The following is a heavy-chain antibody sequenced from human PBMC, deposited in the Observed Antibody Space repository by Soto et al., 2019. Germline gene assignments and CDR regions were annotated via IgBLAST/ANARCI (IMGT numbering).Heavy chain of an antibody. J-gene: IGHJ6*02. D-gene: IGHD6-19*01. CDR1: CGSISGNYNY. Sequence: SETLSLTCTVSCGSISGNYNYWGWIRQSPGKGLEWIASISYSGTINSNPSLKSRVTISVDTSKNQFSLKLSSVTAADTAVYYCARPTRQWLGLRYYYGMDVWGQGTTVTVSS. V-gene: IGHV4-39*01. CDR3: ARPTRQWLGLRYYYGMDV. CDR2: ISYSGTI.